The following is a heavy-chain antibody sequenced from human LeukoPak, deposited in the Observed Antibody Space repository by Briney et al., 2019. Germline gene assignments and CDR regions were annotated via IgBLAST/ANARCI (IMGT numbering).Heavy chain of an antibody. D-gene: IGHD6-19*01. V-gene: IGHV1-18*01. CDR2: ISAYNGNT. CDR1: GYTFTSYG. CDR3: ARGRYSSGPRDWFDP. Sequence: ASVKVSCKASGYTFTSYGISWVRQAPGQGLEWMGWISAYNGNTNYAQKLQGRVTMTTDTSTSTAYMELRSLRPDDTAVYYCARGRYSSGPRDWFDPWGQGTLVTVSS. J-gene: IGHJ5*02.